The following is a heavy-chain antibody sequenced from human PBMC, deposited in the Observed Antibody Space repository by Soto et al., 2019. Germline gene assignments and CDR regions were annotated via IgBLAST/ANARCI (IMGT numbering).Heavy chain of an antibody. V-gene: IGHV1-69*06. Sequence: GASVKVSCKASGGTFSSYAISWVRQAPGQGLEWMGGIIPIFGTANYAQKFQGRVTITADKSTSTAYMELSSLRSEDTAVYYCARDWLFSFNYYYYGMDVWGQGTTVTVSS. D-gene: IGHD3-9*01. CDR2: IIPIFGTA. CDR1: GGTFSSYA. CDR3: ARDWLFSFNYYYYGMDV. J-gene: IGHJ6*02.